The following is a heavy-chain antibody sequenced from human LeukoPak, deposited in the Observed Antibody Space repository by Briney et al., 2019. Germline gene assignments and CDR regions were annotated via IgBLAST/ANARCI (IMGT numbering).Heavy chain of an antibody. CDR1: GGTFSSYA. V-gene: IGHV1-69*04. J-gene: IGHJ3*02. CDR2: IIPILGIA. Sequence: SVKVSCKASGGTFSSYAISWVRQAPGQGLEWMGRIIPILGIANYAQKFQGRVTITADKSTSTAYMELSSLRSEDTALYYCATPGEYHYDSSGYYSAFDIWGQGTMVTVSS. D-gene: IGHD3-22*01. CDR3: ATPGEYHYDSSGYYSAFDI.